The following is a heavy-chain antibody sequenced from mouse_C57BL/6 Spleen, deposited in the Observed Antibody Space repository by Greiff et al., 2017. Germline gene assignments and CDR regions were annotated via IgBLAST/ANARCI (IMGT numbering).Heavy chain of an antibody. CDR2: INPGSGGP. J-gene: IGHJ4*01. CDR1: GYAFTNYL. CDR3: ARAVDHAMDY. V-gene: IGHV1-54*01. D-gene: IGHD1-1*01. Sequence: QVQLQQSGAELVRPGTSVKVSCKASGYAFTNYLIEWVKQRPGQGLEWIGVINPGSGGPNYNEKFKGKAKLTADKSSSTAYMQLSSLTSEDSAVYFYARAVDHAMDYWGQGTSVTVSS.